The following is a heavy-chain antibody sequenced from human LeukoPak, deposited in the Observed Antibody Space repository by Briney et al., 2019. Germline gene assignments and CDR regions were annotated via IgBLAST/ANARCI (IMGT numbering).Heavy chain of an antibody. Sequence: PGGSLRLSCAASGFTFSSYSMNWVRQAPGKGLEWVSSISSSSSYIYYADSVKGRFTISRDNAKNSLYLQMNSLRAEETAVYYCARFHDSSGYYPYYFDYWGQGTLVTVSS. J-gene: IGHJ4*02. D-gene: IGHD3-22*01. CDR3: ARFHDSSGYYPYYFDY. V-gene: IGHV3-21*01. CDR2: ISSSSSYI. CDR1: GFTFSSYS.